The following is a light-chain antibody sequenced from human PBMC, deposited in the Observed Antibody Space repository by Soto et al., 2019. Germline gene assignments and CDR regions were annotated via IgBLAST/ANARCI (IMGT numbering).Light chain of an antibody. J-gene: IGLJ2*01. CDR3: SSYTSSSTVV. V-gene: IGLV2-14*01. CDR2: DVS. CDR1: SRDVGGYNY. Sequence: QSALTQPASLSGSPGQSITISCTGTSRDVGGYNYVSWYQQHPGKAPKLMIYDVSNRPSGISNRFSGSKSGNTASLTISGLKAEDEADDYCSSYTSSSTVVFGGGTQLTVL.